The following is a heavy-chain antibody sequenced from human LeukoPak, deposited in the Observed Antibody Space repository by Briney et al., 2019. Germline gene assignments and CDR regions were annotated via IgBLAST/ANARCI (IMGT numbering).Heavy chain of an antibody. Sequence: GGSLRLSCAASGFTFSAYAMTWVRQAPGKGLEWVSSMSGRDDKTYYTDSAKGRFTISRDNSRNTLYLQMNSLGAEDTALYYCARVAYDSYGHYYHDYFDYWGQGTLVTVSS. CDR2: MSGRDDKT. J-gene: IGHJ4*02. D-gene: IGHD3-22*01. V-gene: IGHV3-23*01. CDR1: GFTFSAYA. CDR3: ARVAYDSYGHYYHDYFDY.